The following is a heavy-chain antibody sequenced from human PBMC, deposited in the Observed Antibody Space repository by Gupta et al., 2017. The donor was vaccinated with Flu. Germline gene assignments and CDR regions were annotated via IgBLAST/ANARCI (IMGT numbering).Heavy chain of an antibody. V-gene: IGHV3-73*02. J-gene: IGHJ4*02. CDR1: GFTFSGSA. Sequence: EVQLVESGGGLVQPGGSLKLSCAASGFTFSGSAMHWVRQASGKGLEWVGRIRSKANSYATAYAASVKGRFTISRDDSKNTAYLQMNSLKTEDTAVYYCTRHFDAGSDYWGQGTLVTVSS. CDR3: TRHFDAGSDY. CDR2: IRSKANSYAT. D-gene: IGHD3-9*01.